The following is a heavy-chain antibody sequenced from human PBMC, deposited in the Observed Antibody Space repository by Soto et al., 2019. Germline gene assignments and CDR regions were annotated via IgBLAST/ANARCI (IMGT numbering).Heavy chain of an antibody. CDR3: ARDKGREDRDFWSGYSLEYYYGMDV. CDR2: IYYSGST. Sequence: SETLSLTCAVSGYSISSSNWWGWIRQPPGKGLEWIGYIYYSGSTNYNPSLKSRVTISVDTSKNQFSLRLSSVTAADTAVYYCARDKGREDRDFWSGYSLEYYYGMDVWGQGTTVTVSS. V-gene: IGHV4-28*03. CDR1: GYSISSSNW. J-gene: IGHJ6*02. D-gene: IGHD3-3*01.